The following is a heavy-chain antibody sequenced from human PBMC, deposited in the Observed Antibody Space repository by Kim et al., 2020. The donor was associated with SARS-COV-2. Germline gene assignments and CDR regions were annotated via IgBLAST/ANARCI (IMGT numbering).Heavy chain of an antibody. V-gene: IGHV4-39*01. CDR2: IYYSGST. J-gene: IGHJ3*02. Sequence: SETLSLTCTVSGGSISSSSYYWGWIRQPPGKGLEWIGSIYYSGSTYYNPSLKSRVTISVDTSKNQFSLRLNSVTAADTAVYYCARHRGFYSNNWYPGDAFDIWGQGTMVTVSS. CDR1: GGSISSSSYY. D-gene: IGHD6-13*01. CDR3: ARHRGFYSNNWYPGDAFDI.